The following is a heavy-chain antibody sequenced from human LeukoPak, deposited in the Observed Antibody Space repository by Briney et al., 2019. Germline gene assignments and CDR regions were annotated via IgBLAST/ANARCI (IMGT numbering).Heavy chain of an antibody. Sequence: SETLSLTCTVSGGSISSNYWSWIRQPPGKGLECIGYIFYSGDIRYNPSLKSRVTISVDTSKNQLSLKLSSVTAADTAVYYCARSGGHWYFDLWGRGTLVTVSS. D-gene: IGHD3-10*01. CDR3: ARSGGHWYFDL. CDR2: IFYSGDI. J-gene: IGHJ2*01. V-gene: IGHV4-59*08. CDR1: GGSISSNY.